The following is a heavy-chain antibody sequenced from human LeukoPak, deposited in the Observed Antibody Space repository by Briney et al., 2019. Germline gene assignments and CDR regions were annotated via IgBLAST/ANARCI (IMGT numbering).Heavy chain of an antibody. Sequence: SETLSLTCTVSGGSISSYYWSWIRQPPGKGLEWIGYIYYSGSTNYNPSLKSRVTISVDTSKNQFSLKLSSVTAADTAVYYCARDRITMVRGVIDLYYYYGMDVWGQGTTVTVSS. D-gene: IGHD3-10*01. CDR2: IYYSGST. CDR3: ARDRITMVRGVIDLYYYYGMDV. J-gene: IGHJ6*02. CDR1: GGSISSYY. V-gene: IGHV4-59*01.